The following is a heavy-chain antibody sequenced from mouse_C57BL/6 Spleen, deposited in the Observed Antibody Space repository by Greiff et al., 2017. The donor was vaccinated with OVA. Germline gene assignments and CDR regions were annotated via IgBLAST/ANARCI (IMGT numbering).Heavy chain of an antibody. CDR2: INPYNGGT. Sequence: VQLQQSGPVLVKPGASVKMSCKASGYTFTDYYMNWVKQSHGKSLEWIGVINPYNGGTSYNQKFKGKATLTVDKSSSTAYMELNSLTSEDSAVYYCARSDYYGSSSFAYWGQGTLVTVSA. CDR1: GYTFTDYY. J-gene: IGHJ3*01. D-gene: IGHD1-1*01. CDR3: ARSDYYGSSSFAY. V-gene: IGHV1-19*01.